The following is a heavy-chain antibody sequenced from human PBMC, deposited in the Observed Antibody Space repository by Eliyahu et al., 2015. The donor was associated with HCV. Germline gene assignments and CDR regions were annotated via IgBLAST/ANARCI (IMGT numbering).Heavy chain of an antibody. CDR2: INHSGST. D-gene: IGHD3-3*01. V-gene: IGHV4-34*01. CDR3: ARTRRSGWVDY. CDR1: GGSFSGYY. J-gene: IGHJ4*02. Sequence: QVQLQQWGAGLLKPSETLSLTCAVYGGSFSGYYWSWIRQPPGKGLEWIGEINHSGSTNYNPSLKGRVTISVDTSKNQFSLKLSSVTAADTAVYYCARTRRSGWVDYWGQGTLVTVSS.